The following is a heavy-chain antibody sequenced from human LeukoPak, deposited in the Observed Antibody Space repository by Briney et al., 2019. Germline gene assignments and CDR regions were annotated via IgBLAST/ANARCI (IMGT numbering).Heavy chain of an antibody. CDR3: ARLPAVAGPYTFDY. Sequence: ASVKVSCKASGYTFTGYYMHWVRQAPGQGLEWMGWINPNSGGTNYAQKFPGRVTMTRDTSISTAYMELSRLRSDDTAVYYCARLPAVAGPYTFDYWGQGNLVTVSS. J-gene: IGHJ4*02. CDR1: GYTFTGYY. CDR2: INPNSGGT. V-gene: IGHV1-2*02. D-gene: IGHD6-19*01.